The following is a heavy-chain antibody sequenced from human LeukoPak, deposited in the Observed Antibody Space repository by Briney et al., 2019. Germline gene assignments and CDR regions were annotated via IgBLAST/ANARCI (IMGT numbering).Heavy chain of an antibody. J-gene: IGHJ3*02. CDR3: VSWSLRGFFDI. CDR2: ISGSGGST. V-gene: IGHV3-23*01. D-gene: IGHD2-21*02. CDR1: GFTFSTYG. Sequence: GGTLRLSCVASGFTFSTYGMSWVRQAPGKGLEWVSAISGSGGSTYYADSVKGRFTISRDNSKNTLYLQMNSLRAEDTAVYYCVSWSLRGFFDIWGQGTMVTVSS.